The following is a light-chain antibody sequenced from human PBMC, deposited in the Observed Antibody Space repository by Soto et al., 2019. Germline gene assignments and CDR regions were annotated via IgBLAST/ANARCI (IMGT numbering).Light chain of an antibody. CDR1: QSVSSN. CDR2: GAS. V-gene: IGKV3-15*01. Sequence: EIVMTQSPATLSVSPGERATLSCRASQSVSSNLAWYQQKPGQAPRLLIYGASTRATGIPARFSGSGSGTEFTITISSLQSEDFAVYCCQQYNNWLSITFGQGTRLEIK. CDR3: QQYNNWLSIT. J-gene: IGKJ5*01.